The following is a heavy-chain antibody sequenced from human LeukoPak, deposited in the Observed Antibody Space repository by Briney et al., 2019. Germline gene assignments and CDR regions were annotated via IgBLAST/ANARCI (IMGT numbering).Heavy chain of an antibody. Sequence: GGSLRLSCAASGFTFSSYEMNWVRQAPGKGLEWVSYISNSGSTIYYADSVKGRFTISRDSAKNSLYLQMNSLRAEDTAVYYFARDLGAYYFFGAFDIWGQGTMVTVSS. J-gene: IGHJ3*02. D-gene: IGHD3-3*01. CDR2: ISNSGSTI. CDR3: ARDLGAYYFFGAFDI. V-gene: IGHV3-48*03. CDR1: GFTFSSYE.